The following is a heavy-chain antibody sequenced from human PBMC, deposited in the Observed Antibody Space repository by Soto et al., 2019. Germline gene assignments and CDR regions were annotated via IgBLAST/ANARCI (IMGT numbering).Heavy chain of an antibody. Sequence: QVQLQESGPGLVKPSQTLSLTCTVSGGSISSGGYYWSWIRQHPGKGLEWIGYIYYSGSTYYNPSLKSRVTISVDTSKNQFSLKLSSVTAADTAVYYCARAPQLLRFLEWLPYAFDIWGQGTMVTVSS. V-gene: IGHV4-31*03. CDR3: ARAPQLLRFLEWLPYAFDI. D-gene: IGHD3-3*01. CDR2: IYYSGST. CDR1: GGSISSGGYY. J-gene: IGHJ3*02.